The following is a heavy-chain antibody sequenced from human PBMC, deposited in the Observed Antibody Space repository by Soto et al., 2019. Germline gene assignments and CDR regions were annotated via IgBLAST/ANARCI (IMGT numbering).Heavy chain of an antibody. CDR1: GYTFTGYY. CDR3: ARSKASRVYYYYYYSMDV. D-gene: IGHD2-2*01. J-gene: IGHJ6*02. V-gene: IGHV1-2*04. CDR2: INPNSGGT. Sequence: QVQLVQSGAEVKKPGASVKVSCKASGYTFTGYYMHWVRQAPGQGLEWMGWINPNSGGTNYVQKLQGWVTMTRDTSIITADMELSRLRADDTAVYYCARSKASRVYYYYYYSMDVWGQGTTVTVSS.